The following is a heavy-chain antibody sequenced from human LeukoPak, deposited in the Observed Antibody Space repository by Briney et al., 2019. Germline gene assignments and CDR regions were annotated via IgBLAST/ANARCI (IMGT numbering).Heavy chain of an antibody. CDR2: INTYTGNT. CDR1: GYTFTGYY. D-gene: IGHD3-22*01. V-gene: IGHV1-18*04. CDR3: ARENLPYYYDSSGYYLPFDY. J-gene: IGHJ4*02. Sequence: ASVKVSCKASGYTFTGYYMHWVRQAPGQGLEWMGWINTYTGNTNYAQKFQGRVTMTTGTSTSTAYMELRSLRSDDTAVYYCARENLPYYYDSSGYYLPFDYWGQGTLVTVSS.